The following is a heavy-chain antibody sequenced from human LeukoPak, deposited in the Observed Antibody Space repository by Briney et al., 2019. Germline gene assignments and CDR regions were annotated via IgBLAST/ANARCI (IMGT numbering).Heavy chain of an antibody. V-gene: IGHV4-4*07. Sequence: SETLSLTCTASGGSISSYYWSWIRQPAGKGLEWIGRIYTSGSTNYNPSLKSRVTMSVDTSKNQFSLKLSSVTAADTAVYYCARRSSSWFPFDYWGQGTLVTVSS. CDR3: ARRSSSWFPFDY. J-gene: IGHJ4*02. CDR2: IYTSGST. D-gene: IGHD6-13*01. CDR1: GGSISSYY.